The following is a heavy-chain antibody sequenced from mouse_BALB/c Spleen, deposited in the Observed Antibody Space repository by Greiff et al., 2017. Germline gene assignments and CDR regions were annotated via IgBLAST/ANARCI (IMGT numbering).Heavy chain of an antibody. CDR2: ISYSGST. V-gene: IGHV3-2*02. CDR3: AREGGSGAMDY. Sequence: VQLKESGPGLVKPSQSLSLTCTVTGYSITSDYAWNWIRQFPGNKLEWMGYISYSGSTSYNPSLKSRISITRDTSKNQFFLLLNSVTTEDTATYYCAREGGSGAMDYWGQGTSVTVSS. J-gene: IGHJ4*01. CDR1: GYSITSDYA.